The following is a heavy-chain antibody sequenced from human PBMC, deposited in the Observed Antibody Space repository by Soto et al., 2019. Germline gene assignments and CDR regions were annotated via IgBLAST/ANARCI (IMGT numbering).Heavy chain of an antibody. CDR2: IIPLFRTP. V-gene: IGHV1-69*12. CDR1: GGTFSSYA. D-gene: IGHD4-4*01. Sequence: QVQLVQSGAEVKEPGSSVKVSCKASGGTFSSYAISWVRQAPGQGLEWMGGIIPLFRTPDYAQKFQGRVTITADEPTSTAYMGLSSLRFDDTAVYYCARDNDRLQLGGIYYYIMDVWGQGTTITVSS. J-gene: IGHJ6*02. CDR3: ARDNDRLQLGGIYYYIMDV.